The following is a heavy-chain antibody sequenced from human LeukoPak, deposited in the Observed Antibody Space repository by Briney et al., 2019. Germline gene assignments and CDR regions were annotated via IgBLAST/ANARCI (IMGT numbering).Heavy chain of an antibody. D-gene: IGHD2-15*01. CDR2: ISGSGDNT. V-gene: IGHV3-23*01. CDR3: ARGVVAASLAY. Sequence: GGSLRLSCAASGFAFYNSAMSWVRQAPGKGLEWVSSISGSGDNTYYADSVKGRFTISRDNSKNTLYLQMNSLRAEDTAVYYCARGVVAASLAYWGQGTLVTVSS. CDR1: GFAFYNSA. J-gene: IGHJ4*02.